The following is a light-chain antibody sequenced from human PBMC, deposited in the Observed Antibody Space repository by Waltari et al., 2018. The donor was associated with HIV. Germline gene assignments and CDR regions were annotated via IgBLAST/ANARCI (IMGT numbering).Light chain of an antibody. J-gene: IGLJ1*01. CDR3: QSYDSSLSGYV. CDR2: GNS. V-gene: IGLV1-40*01. CDR1: SSTIGAGYD. Sequence: QSVLTQPPSVSGAPGQRVTISCTGSSSTIGAGYDLHWYQQRQGTAPKLLIYGNSNRPSGVPDRFSGSKSGTSASLAITGLQAEDEADYYCQSYDSSLSGYVFGTGTKVTVL.